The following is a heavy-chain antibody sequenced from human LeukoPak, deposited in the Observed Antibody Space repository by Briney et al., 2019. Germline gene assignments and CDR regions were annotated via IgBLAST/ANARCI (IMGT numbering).Heavy chain of an antibody. J-gene: IGHJ4*02. Sequence: GGSLRLSCAASGFTFSSYAMSWVRQAPGKGLEWVSAISGSGGSTYYADSVKGRFTISRDNSKNTLYLQMNSLRAEDTAVYYFAKDLGEQLRGGFDYWGQGTLVTVSS. CDR1: GFTFSSYA. V-gene: IGHV3-23*01. CDR3: AKDLGEQLRGGFDY. CDR2: ISGSGGST. D-gene: IGHD3-16*01.